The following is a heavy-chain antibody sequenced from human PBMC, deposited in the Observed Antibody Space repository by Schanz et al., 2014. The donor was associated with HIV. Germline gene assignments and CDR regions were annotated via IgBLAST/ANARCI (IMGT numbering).Heavy chain of an antibody. CDR3: ARQGLRFSFWLDY. CDR1: GFTFSNAW. CDR2: ISGSGGSP. D-gene: IGHD4-17*01. V-gene: IGHV3-23*04. J-gene: IGHJ4*02. Sequence: EVQLVESGGGLVKPGGSLRLSCAASGFTFSNAWMRWVRQAPGKGLEWVSTISGSGGSPYYADSVKGRFTISRDNSKNTLYLQMNNLRAEDTAVYGCARQGLRFSFWLDYWGQGTPVTVS.